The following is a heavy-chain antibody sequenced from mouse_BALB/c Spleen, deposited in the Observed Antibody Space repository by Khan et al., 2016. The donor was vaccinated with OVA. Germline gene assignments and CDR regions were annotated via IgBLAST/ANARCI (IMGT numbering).Heavy chain of an antibody. D-gene: IGHD2-3*01. V-gene: IGHV2-6*02. CDR1: GFSLTTYG. CDR3: ARWFDGYSSLYAMDY. J-gene: IGHJ4*01. Sequence: QVQLKESGPGLVAPSQSLSITCTVSGFSLTTYGVHWFRQPPGKGLEWLVVIWSDGSTNYNSVLKSRLSISKDNSTSQVFLKMNSLQTDDTAVYYCARWFDGYSSLYAMDYWGQGTSDTVSS. CDR2: IWSDGST.